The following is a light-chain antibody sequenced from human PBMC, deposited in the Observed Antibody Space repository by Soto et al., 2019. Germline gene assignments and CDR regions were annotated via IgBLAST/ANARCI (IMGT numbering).Light chain of an antibody. CDR3: QQYGSSPIP. J-gene: IGKJ4*01. CDR1: QSVASWF. Sequence: DIVLTQSPATLSFSPGERVTISCRASQSVASWFLGYYQQKPDQAPRLLNSGASNMATGIPDRLSGSGSGTDFTLTISRLEPEDLEMYYCQQYGSSPIPFGGGNTVEIK. CDR2: GAS. V-gene: IGKV3-20*01.